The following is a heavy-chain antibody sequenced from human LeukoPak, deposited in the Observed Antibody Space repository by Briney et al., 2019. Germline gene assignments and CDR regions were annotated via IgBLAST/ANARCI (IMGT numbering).Heavy chain of an antibody. CDR3: ARTRNFDP. CDR1: GFTFSSYA. J-gene: IGHJ5*02. D-gene: IGHD1-14*01. Sequence: GGSLRLSCAASGFTFSSYAMHWVRQAPGKGLEYVSAISSNGGSTYYANSVKGRFTISRDNSKNTLYLQMGSLRAEDMAVYYCARTRNFDPWGQGTLVTVSS. CDR2: ISSNGGST. V-gene: IGHV3-64*01.